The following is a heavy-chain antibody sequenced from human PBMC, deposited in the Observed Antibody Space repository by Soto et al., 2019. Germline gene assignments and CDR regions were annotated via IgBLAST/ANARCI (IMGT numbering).Heavy chain of an antibody. J-gene: IGHJ6*02. CDR1: CGSIRSGGYY. D-gene: IGHD5-18*01. CDR2: IYYSGNT. V-gene: IGHV4-31*03. CDR3: ARDRLMATAGTARHYFGLDV. Sequence: SETLSLTCTVSCGSIRSGGYYWSWVRQNPRRGLEWIGNIYYSGNTYYIPSLKSRLTISVDTSKNQFSLNLSSATAADTAVYYCARDRLMATAGTARHYFGLDVWGQGTTVTVSS.